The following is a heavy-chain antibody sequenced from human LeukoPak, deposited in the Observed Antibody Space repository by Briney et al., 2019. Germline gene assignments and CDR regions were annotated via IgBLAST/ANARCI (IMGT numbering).Heavy chain of an antibody. V-gene: IGHV1-2*06. D-gene: IGHD5-18*01. CDR1: GYTFTGYY. CDR2: ISPNSGGT. CDR3: ARDRGYSYGYDPDY. Sequence: EASVKVSCKASGYTFTGYYMHWVRQAPGQGLEWMGRISPNSGGTNYAQKFQGRVTMTRDTSISTAYMELSRLRSDDTAVYYCARDRGYSYGYDPDYWGQGTLVTVSS. J-gene: IGHJ4*02.